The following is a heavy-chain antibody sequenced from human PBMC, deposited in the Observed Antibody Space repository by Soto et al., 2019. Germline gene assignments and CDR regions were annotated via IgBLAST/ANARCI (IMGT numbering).Heavy chain of an antibody. CDR1: GGSITGYY. D-gene: IGHD1-26*01. J-gene: IGHJ5*01. CDR3: ARDGSIRRLPSWFDS. Sequence: QVQLQESGPGLVKPWETLSLTCTVSGGSITGYYWSWIRQTAGKGLEWIGRTSTSGTTSYNPSLQSRVTMSIDTSRKEVSLRLTSVTAADTAVYYCARDGSIRRLPSWFDSWGQGTLVSVSS. V-gene: IGHV4-4*07. CDR2: TSTSGTT.